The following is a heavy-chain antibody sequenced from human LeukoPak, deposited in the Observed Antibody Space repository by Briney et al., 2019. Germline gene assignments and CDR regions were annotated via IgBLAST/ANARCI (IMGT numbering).Heavy chain of an antibody. CDR2: IIPIFGTA. J-gene: IGHJ5*02. Sequence: SVKVSCKASGGTFSSYAISWVRQAPGQGLEWMGGIIPIFGTANYAQKFQGRVTITADESTSTAYMELSSLRSEDTAVYYCARDNDWKNWFDPWGQGTLVTVSS. D-gene: IGHD1-1*01. CDR3: ARDNDWKNWFDP. CDR1: GGTFSSYA. V-gene: IGHV1-69*13.